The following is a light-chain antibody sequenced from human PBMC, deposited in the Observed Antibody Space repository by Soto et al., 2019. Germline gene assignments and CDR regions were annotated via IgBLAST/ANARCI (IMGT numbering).Light chain of an antibody. CDR2: EVS. CDR3: SSYAASNNLGV. J-gene: IGLJ2*01. Sequence: QSVLTQPPSASGSPGQSVTISCIGTSSDVGGYNYVSWYQQHPGKAHKLMIYEVSNRPSGVPHRFSGSKSGNTASLTVSGLQAEDEADYYCSSYAASNNLGVFGGGTKLTVL. V-gene: IGLV2-8*01. CDR1: SSDVGGYNY.